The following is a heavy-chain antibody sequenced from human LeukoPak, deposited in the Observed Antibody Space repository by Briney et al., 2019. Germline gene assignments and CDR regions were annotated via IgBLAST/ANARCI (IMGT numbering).Heavy chain of an antibody. V-gene: IGHV4-4*02. CDR1: GGSISSSNW. CDR3: ARSSVGATTMVYFDY. J-gene: IGHJ4*02. D-gene: IGHD1-26*01. CDR2: IYHSGST. Sequence: SETLSLTCAVSGGSISSSNWWSWVRQPPGKGLEWIGEIYHSGSTNYNPSLKSRVTISVDKSKNQFSLKLSSVTAADTAVYYCARSSVGATTMVYFDYWGQGTLVTVSS.